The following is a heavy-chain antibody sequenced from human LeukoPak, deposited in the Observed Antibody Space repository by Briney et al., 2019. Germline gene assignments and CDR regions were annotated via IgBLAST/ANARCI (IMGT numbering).Heavy chain of an antibody. J-gene: IGHJ1*01. CDR1: GGSISSSSYY. Sequence: SETLSLTCTVSGGSISSSSYYWGWIRQPPGKGLEWIGSIYYSGSTYYNPSLKSRVTISVDTPKNQFSLKLSSVTAADTAVYYCARGWFRYFQHWGQGTLVTVSS. V-gene: IGHV4-39*01. CDR3: ARGWFRYFQH. D-gene: IGHD2-15*01. CDR2: IYYSGST.